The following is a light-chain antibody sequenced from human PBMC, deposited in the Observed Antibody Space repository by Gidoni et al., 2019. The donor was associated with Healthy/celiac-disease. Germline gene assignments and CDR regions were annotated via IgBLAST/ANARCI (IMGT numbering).Light chain of an antibody. CDR1: QGISSY. CDR2: AAS. V-gene: IGKV1-39*01. Sequence: IQMTQSPSSLSASAGDRVTITRRASQGISSYLNWYQQKPGKAPKLLIYAASRLHSRVPSRCSGSGSGTDFTLTISSQQAEDFATYYCQQNYSTPRTFGQXTKVEIK. CDR3: QQNYSTPRT. J-gene: IGKJ1*01.